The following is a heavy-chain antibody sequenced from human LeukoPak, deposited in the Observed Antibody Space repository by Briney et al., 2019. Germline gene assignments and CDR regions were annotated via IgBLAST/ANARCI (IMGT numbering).Heavy chain of an antibody. Sequence: ASVKVSCKASGGTFSSYAISWVRQAPGQGLEWMGGIIPIFGTANYAQKFQGRVTITTDESTSTAYMELSSLRSDDTAVYYCARGSSFQQRDASDIWGQGTMVTVSS. CDR1: GGTFSSYA. CDR3: ARGSSFQQRDASDI. J-gene: IGHJ3*02. CDR2: IIPIFGTA. V-gene: IGHV1-69*05. D-gene: IGHD6-13*01.